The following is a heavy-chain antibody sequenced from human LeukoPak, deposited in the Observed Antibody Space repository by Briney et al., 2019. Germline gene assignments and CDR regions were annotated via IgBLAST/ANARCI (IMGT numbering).Heavy chain of an antibody. J-gene: IGHJ4*02. V-gene: IGHV3-30*02. CDR1: GFTFSSYG. CDR2: IRYDGSNK. CDR3: AKDRGYCSSTSCHPPDY. D-gene: IGHD2-2*01. Sequence: GGSLRLSCAASGFTFSSYGMHWVRQAPGKGLEWVAFIRYDGSNKYYADSVKGRFTISRDNSKNTLYLQMNSLRAEDTAVYYCAKDRGYCSSTSCHPPDYWGQGTLVTVSS.